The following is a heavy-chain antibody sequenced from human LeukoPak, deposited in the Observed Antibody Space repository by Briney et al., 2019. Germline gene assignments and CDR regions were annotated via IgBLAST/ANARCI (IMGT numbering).Heavy chain of an antibody. V-gene: IGHV1-46*01. CDR2: INPSGGST. CDR3: ARGTVTIDCSGGSCYRLDP. Sequence: ASVKVSCKASGYTFTSYYMHWVRQAPGQGLEWMGIINPSGGSTSYAQKFQGRVTMTRNTSISTAYMELSSLRSEDTAIYYCARGTVTIDCSGGSCYRLDPWGQGTLVSVSS. CDR1: GYTFTSYY. D-gene: IGHD2-15*01. J-gene: IGHJ5*02.